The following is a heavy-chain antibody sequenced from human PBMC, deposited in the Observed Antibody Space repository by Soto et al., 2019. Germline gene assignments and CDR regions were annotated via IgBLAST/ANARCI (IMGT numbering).Heavy chain of an antibody. CDR3: ARGSSGWYLNAFDI. CDR1: GGSFSGYY. D-gene: IGHD6-19*01. V-gene: IGHV4-34*01. Sequence: SETLSLTCAVYGGSFSGYYWSWIRQPPGKGLEWIGEINHSGSTNYNPSLKSRVTISVDTSKNQFSLKLSSVTAADTAVYYCARGSSGWYLNAFDIWGQGTMVTVAS. J-gene: IGHJ3*02. CDR2: INHSGST.